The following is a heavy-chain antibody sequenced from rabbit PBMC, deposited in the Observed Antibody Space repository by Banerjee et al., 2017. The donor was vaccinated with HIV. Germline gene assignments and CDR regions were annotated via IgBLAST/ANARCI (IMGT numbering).Heavy chain of an antibody. V-gene: IGHV1S45*01. CDR2: IYTGSSGST. J-gene: IGHJ4*01. CDR3: ARDLAGVIGWNFGL. Sequence: QEQLEESGGDLVKPGASLTLTCKTSGFTLINYWICWVRQAPGKGLEWIACIYTGSSGSTSYASWAKGRFTISKTSSTTVTLQMTSLTAADTATYFCARDLAGVIGWNFGLWGPGTLVTVS. CDR1: GFTLINYW. D-gene: IGHD4-1*01.